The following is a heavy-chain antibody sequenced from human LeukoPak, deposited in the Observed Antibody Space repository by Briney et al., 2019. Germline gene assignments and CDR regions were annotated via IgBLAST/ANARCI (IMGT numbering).Heavy chain of an antibody. CDR1: GGSFSGYY. D-gene: IGHD2-15*01. CDR3: ARSYCSGGSCWVYFDY. V-gene: IGHV4-34*01. CDR2: INHNGST. Sequence: SETLSLTCAVYGGSFSGYYWSWIRQPPGKGLEWIGEINHNGSTNYNPSLKSRVTISVDTSKNQFSLKLSSVTAADTAIYYCARSYCSGGSCWVYFDYWGQGTLVTVSS. J-gene: IGHJ4*02.